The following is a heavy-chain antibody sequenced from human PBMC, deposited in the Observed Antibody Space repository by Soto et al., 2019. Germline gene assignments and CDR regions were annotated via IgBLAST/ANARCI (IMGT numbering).Heavy chain of an antibody. CDR2: IWYDGSNK. Sequence: PGGSLRLSCAASGFTFSSYGMRWVRQAPGKGLEWVAVIWYDGSNKYYADSVKGRFTISRDNSKNTLYLQMNSLRAEDTAVYYCARARCSSTSCYTRYYYYYYMDVWGKGTTVTVSS. D-gene: IGHD2-2*02. CDR3: ARARCSSTSCYTRYYYYYYMDV. V-gene: IGHV3-33*01. J-gene: IGHJ6*03. CDR1: GFTFSSYG.